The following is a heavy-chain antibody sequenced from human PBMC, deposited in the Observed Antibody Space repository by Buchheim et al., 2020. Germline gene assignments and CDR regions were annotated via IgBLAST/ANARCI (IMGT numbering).Heavy chain of an antibody. D-gene: IGHD1-7*01. V-gene: IGHV3-7*01. J-gene: IGHJ4*02. CDR3: ARDPTGYNWNYCLDY. Sequence: VQLVESGGGLVQPGGSLRLSCAASGFTFSSYWMSWVRQAPGKGLEWVANIKQDGSEKYYVDSVKGRFTISRDNAKNSLYLQMNSLRAEDTVVYYCARDPTGYNWNYCLDYWGQGTL. CDR1: GFTFSSYW. CDR2: IKQDGSEK.